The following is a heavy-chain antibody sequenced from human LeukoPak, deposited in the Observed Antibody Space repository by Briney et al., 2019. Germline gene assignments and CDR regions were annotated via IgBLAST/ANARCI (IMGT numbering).Heavy chain of an antibody. Sequence: GGSLRLSCAASGFTFSSYSMNWVRQAPGKGLEWVSSISSSSSYIYYEDSVNGRFTISRDNAKNSLYLPMNSLRAEDTAVYYCARDSAGGRSGFDYWGQGTLVTVSS. V-gene: IGHV3-21*01. CDR2: ISSSSSYI. D-gene: IGHD4-23*01. CDR1: GFTFSSYS. CDR3: ARDSAGGRSGFDY. J-gene: IGHJ4*02.